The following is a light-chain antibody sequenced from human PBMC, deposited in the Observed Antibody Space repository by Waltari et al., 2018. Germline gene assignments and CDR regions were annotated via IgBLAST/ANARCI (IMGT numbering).Light chain of an antibody. V-gene: IGKV4-1*01. CDR1: QSVLYSSNNKNY. CDR2: WVS. CDR3: QQYYSTPLT. Sequence: DIVMTQSPDSLAVSLGERATINCKSSQSVLYSSNNKNYLAWYQQKPGQPPKLLIYWVSTRESGVADRVSGSGSVTEFTLTISSLQAEDVAVYYCQQYYSTPLTFGGGTKVEIK. J-gene: IGKJ4*01.